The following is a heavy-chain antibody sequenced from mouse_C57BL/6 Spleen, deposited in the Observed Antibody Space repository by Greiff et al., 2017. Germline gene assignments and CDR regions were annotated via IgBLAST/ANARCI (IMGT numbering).Heavy chain of an antibody. Sequence: QVQLQQSGAELVRPGTSVKVSCKASGYAFTNYLIEWVKQRPGQGLEWIGVINPGSGGTNYNEKFKGKATLTADKSSSNAYMQLSSLTSEDSAVYFCARSGYYEGNNFDYWGQGTTLTVSS. CDR3: ARSGYYEGNNFDY. V-gene: IGHV1-54*01. D-gene: IGHD1-1*01. CDR1: GYAFTNYL. J-gene: IGHJ2*01. CDR2: INPGSGGT.